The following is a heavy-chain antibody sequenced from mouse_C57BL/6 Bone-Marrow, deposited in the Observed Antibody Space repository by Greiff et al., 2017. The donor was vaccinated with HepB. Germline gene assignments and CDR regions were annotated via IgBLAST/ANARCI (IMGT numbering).Heavy chain of an antibody. CDR1: GYTFTSYG. J-gene: IGHJ3*01. Sequence: VKLQESGAELARPGASVKLSCKASGYTFTSYGISWVKQRTGQGLEWIGEIYPRSGNTYYNEKFKGKATLTADKSSSTAYLELRSLTSEDSAVYSCGPHYYACSWFAYSGQGTLVTVSA. V-gene: IGHV1-81*01. D-gene: IGHD1-2*01. CDR2: IYPRSGNT. CDR3: GPHYYACSWFAY.